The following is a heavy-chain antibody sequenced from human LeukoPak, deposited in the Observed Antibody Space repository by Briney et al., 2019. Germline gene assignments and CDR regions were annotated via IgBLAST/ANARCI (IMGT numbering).Heavy chain of an antibody. J-gene: IGHJ4*02. CDR2: IKQDGSDK. Sequence: AGGSLRLSCAASGFTFSAHWMSWVRQAPGKGLEWLANIKQDGSDKQYVDSVKGRFAISRDNAKTSVYLQMNSLRAEDTAVYYCVSTTRSSPFDNWGQGTLVTVSS. CDR1: GFTFSAHW. CDR3: VSTTRSSPFDN. V-gene: IGHV3-7*01. D-gene: IGHD1-1*01.